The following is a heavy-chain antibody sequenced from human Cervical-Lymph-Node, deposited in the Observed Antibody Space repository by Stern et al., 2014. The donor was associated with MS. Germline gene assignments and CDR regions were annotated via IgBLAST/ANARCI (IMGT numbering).Heavy chain of an antibody. V-gene: IGHV4-39*01. CDR1: GGSISSTYY. CDR2: IYYTGST. D-gene: IGHD6-6*01. Sequence: VQLVQSGPGLVKPSETLSLTCSVSGGSISSTYYWSWIRQPPGKGLEWIGSIYYTGSTDYNPSLKSRVTMSVDTSKTHFSLNLSSVTAADTAVYYCTRTYSSSSDYWGQGTLVTVSS. CDR3: TRTYSSSSDY. J-gene: IGHJ4*02.